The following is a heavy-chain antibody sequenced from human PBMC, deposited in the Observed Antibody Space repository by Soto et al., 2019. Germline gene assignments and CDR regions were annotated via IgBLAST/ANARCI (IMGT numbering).Heavy chain of an antibody. CDR3: ARAPYGSGTKPYYFDY. J-gene: IGHJ4*02. D-gene: IGHD3-10*01. Sequence: SETLSLTCTVSGGSISSYYWSWIRQPPGKGLEWIGFNYNSGSTNYNPSLKSRVTISMDTSRNQFSLILSSVTAADTAVYYCARAPYGSGTKPYYFDYWGQGTLVTVSS. CDR2: NYNSGST. CDR1: GGSISSYY. V-gene: IGHV4-59*01.